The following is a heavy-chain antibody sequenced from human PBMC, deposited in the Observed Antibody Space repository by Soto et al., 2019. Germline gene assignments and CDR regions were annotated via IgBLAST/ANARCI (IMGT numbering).Heavy chain of an antibody. V-gene: IGHV1-2*02. CDR2: INPNSGGT. CDR3: ARSLYTSGLYYSDF. D-gene: IGHD6-19*01. CDR1: GYSFIGYY. Sequence: ASVKVSCKASGYSFIGYYMHWVRQAPGQGLEWMGWINPNSGGTDYAQKFQGRVTMTRDTSISTVYMGLTSLTSDDTAVYYCARSLYTSGLYYSDFWGQGTLVTVSS. J-gene: IGHJ4*02.